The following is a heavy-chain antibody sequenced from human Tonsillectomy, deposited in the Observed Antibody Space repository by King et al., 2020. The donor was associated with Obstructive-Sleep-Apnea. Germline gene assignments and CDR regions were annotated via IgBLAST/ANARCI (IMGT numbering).Heavy chain of an antibody. CDR1: GGSISSSGYY. D-gene: IGHD3-3*01. V-gene: IGHV4-39*07. CDR2: IYYSGST. CDR3: ARVATLYYEFDY. Sequence: QLQESGPGLVKPSETLSLTCTVSGGSISSSGYYWGWIRQPPGKGLEWIGSIYYSGSTYYNPSLKSRVTISVDTSKNQFSLKLSSVTAADTAVYYCARVATLYYEFDYWGQGTLVTVSS. J-gene: IGHJ4*02.